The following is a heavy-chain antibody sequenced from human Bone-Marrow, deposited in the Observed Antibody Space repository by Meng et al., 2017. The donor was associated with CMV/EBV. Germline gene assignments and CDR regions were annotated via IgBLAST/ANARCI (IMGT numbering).Heavy chain of an antibody. V-gene: IGHV3-30*04. J-gene: IGHJ4*02. CDR1: GFTFSSYA. Sequence: GESLKISCAASGFTFSSYAMHWVRQAPGKGLEWVAVISYDGSNKYYAESVKGRFTISRDNSNNTLYLQMNSLRAEDSAVDYCARITGKYRDYWGQGTLVTVSS. D-gene: IGHD1-14*01. CDR3: ARITGKYRDY. CDR2: ISYDGSNK.